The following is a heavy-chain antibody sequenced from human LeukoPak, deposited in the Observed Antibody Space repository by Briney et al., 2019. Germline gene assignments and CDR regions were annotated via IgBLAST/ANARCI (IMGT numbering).Heavy chain of an antibody. V-gene: IGHV4-34*01. CDR1: GGSFSGYY. D-gene: IGHD2-2*01. Sequence: SETLSLTCAVYGGSFSGYYWSWIRQPPGKGLEWIGEMIHSGGTNYNPSLKSRVTISVDTSKNQFSLKLSSVTAADTAVYYCARGKKRSACSTPSCYASSYYYYYMDVWGKGTTVTVSS. CDR3: ARGKKRSACSTPSCYASSYYYYYMDV. J-gene: IGHJ6*03. CDR2: MIHSGGT.